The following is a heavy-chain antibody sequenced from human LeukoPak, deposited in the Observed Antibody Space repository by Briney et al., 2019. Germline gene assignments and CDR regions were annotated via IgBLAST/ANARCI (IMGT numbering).Heavy chain of an antibody. CDR1: GGSISSYY. V-gene: IGHV4-59*01. CDR2: MYYRGNT. D-gene: IGHD6-13*01. CDR3: ATGVHGIAAAGDYYFDY. J-gene: IGHJ4*02. Sequence: SETLSLTCTVSGGSISSYYWSWIRQPPGKGLEWIGYMYYRGNTNYDPSLKSRVTISIDTPNNQSSLKLSSVTAADTAVYYCATGVHGIAAAGDYYFDYWGQGTLVTVSS.